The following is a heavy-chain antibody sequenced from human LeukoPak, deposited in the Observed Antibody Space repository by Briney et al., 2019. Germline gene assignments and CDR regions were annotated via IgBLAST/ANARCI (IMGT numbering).Heavy chain of an antibody. J-gene: IGHJ3*02. CDR2: IYTGGGT. CDR3: ASVGRDSGSPRRAFDI. Sequence: GGSLRLSCEASGFSFSTIWLGWVRQAPRQGLEWVSVIYTGGGTYYAESVKGRFAISRDNSKNTLYLQMNSLRAEDTAVYYCASVGRDSGSPRRAFDIWGPGTMVTVSS. V-gene: IGHV3-53*01. CDR1: GFSFSTIW. D-gene: IGHD1-26*01.